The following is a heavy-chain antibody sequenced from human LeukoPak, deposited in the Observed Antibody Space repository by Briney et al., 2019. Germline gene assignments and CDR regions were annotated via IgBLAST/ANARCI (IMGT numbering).Heavy chain of an antibody. CDR1: GFTFSSYS. J-gene: IGHJ4*02. V-gene: IGHV3-21*01. Sequence: GESLKISCAASGFTFSSYSMNWVRQAPGKGLEWVSSISSSSYIYYADSVKGRFTISRDNAKNSLYLQMNSLRAEDTAVYYCARGAAAGFGGDWGQGTLVTVSS. CDR2: ISSSSYI. D-gene: IGHD6-13*01. CDR3: ARGAAAGFGGD.